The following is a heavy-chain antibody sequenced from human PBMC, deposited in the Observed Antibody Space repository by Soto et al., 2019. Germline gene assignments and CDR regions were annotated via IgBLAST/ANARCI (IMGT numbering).Heavy chain of an antibody. V-gene: IGHV3-11*03. J-gene: IGHJ4*02. CDR1: GFTFSDYY. CDR3: ASSYYYDSSGAPY. D-gene: IGHD3-22*01. CDR2: ISSSSSYT. Sequence: PGGSLRLSCAASGFTFSDYYMSWIRQAPGKGLEWVSYISSSSSYTNYADSVKGRFTISRDNAKNSLYLQMNSLRAEDTAVYYCASSYYYDSSGAPYWGQGTLVTVSS.